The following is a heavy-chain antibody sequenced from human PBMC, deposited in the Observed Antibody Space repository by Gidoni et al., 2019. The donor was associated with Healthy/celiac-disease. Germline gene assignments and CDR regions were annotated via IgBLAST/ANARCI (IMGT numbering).Heavy chain of an antibody. CDR3: ARLHESYYDFWRVYPYYGMDV. J-gene: IGHJ6*02. CDR1: GYTFTSYG. CDR2: SSAYNGNT. D-gene: IGHD3-3*01. Sequence: GPSVKASCEPSGYTFTSYGTSWVRQAPGQGLEWMEWSSAYNGNTNYAQKLQGRVPMPTDPHTSTAYMELRRLRPHAPAVYYCARLHESYYDFWRVYPYYGMDVWGQGTTVTVSS. V-gene: IGHV1-18*01.